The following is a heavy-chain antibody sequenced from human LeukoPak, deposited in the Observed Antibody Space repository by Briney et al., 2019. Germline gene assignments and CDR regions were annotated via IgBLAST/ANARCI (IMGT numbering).Heavy chain of an antibody. Sequence: GGSLRLSCAASGFTFSNYWMSWVRQAPGKGLEWVANIMQDGSEKYYVDSVKGRFTISRDNAKNSLYLQMNSLRAEDTAVYYCVRRYCGGDCHSPYFDYWGQGTLVTASS. V-gene: IGHV3-7*01. D-gene: IGHD2-21*02. J-gene: IGHJ4*02. CDR2: IMQDGSEK. CDR1: GFTFSNYW. CDR3: VRRYCGGDCHSPYFDY.